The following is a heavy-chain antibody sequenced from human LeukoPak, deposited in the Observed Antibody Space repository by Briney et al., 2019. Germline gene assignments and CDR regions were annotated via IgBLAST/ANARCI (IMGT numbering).Heavy chain of an antibody. CDR3: ATDTYSLEKDF. V-gene: IGHV3-48*01. CDR1: GLTFSNFN. Sequence: LXLSCAASGLTFSNFNMNGVRQAPGKGLEWISYINSGGDNMNYADSVKGRFTISRDNVKNSLCLQMNSLRAEDTAVYYCATDTYSLEKDFWGQGTLVTVSS. J-gene: IGHJ4*02. D-gene: IGHD2-15*01. CDR2: INSGGDNM.